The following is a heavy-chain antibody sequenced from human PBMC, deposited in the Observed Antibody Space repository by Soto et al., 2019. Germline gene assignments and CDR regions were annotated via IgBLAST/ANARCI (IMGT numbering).Heavy chain of an antibody. Sequence: TSETLSLTCTVSGGSISSYYWSWIRQPPGKGLEWIGYIYYSGSTNYNPSLKSRVTISVDTFKNQFSLKLSSVTAADTAVYYCASSTYYDFWSGYWAFDYWGQGTLVTVS. J-gene: IGHJ4*02. D-gene: IGHD3-3*01. CDR3: ASSTYYDFWSGYWAFDY. CDR1: GGSISSYY. CDR2: IYYSGST. V-gene: IGHV4-59*01.